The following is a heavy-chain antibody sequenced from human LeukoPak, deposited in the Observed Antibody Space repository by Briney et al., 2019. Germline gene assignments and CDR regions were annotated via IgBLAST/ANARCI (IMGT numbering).Heavy chain of an antibody. J-gene: IGHJ4*02. CDR1: GFTFSSYG. CDR2: ISYDGSNK. Sequence: PGGSLRLSCAAPGFTFSSYGMHWVRQAPGKGLEWVAVISYDGSNKYNEDSVKGRFTISRDNSRNSLYLQMNSLRAEDTAVYYCARGGVGVTLISWSDYWGQGTLVTVSS. V-gene: IGHV3-30*03. D-gene: IGHD1-26*01. CDR3: ARGGVGVTLISWSDY.